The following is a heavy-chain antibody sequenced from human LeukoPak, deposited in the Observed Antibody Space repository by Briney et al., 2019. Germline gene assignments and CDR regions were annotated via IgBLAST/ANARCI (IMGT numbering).Heavy chain of an antibody. CDR2: IRYDGSNK. D-gene: IGHD2-2*01. Sequence: GGSLRLSCAASGFTFSSYGMHWVRQAPGKGLEWVAFIRYDGSNKYYADSVKGRFTISRDSSKNTLYLQMNSLRAEDTAVYYCAKDRVGGCSSTSCSEYFDYWGQGTLVTVSS. J-gene: IGHJ4*02. V-gene: IGHV3-30*02. CDR3: AKDRVGGCSSTSCSEYFDY. CDR1: GFTFSSYG.